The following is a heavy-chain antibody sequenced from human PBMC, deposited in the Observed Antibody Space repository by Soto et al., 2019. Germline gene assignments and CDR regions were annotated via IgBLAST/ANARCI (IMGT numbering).Heavy chain of an antibody. CDR1: GYSFTSHW. D-gene: IGHD5-18*01. Sequence: GESLKISCKGSGYSFTSHWIGWVRQMPGKGLEWMGIIYPGDSDTRYSPSFQGQVTISADKSISTAYLQWSSLKASDTAMCYCARRAATWSTSMVTSYFDYWGQGTLVTVSS. CDR2: IYPGDSDT. V-gene: IGHV5-51*01. CDR3: ARRAATWSTSMVTSYFDY. J-gene: IGHJ4*02.